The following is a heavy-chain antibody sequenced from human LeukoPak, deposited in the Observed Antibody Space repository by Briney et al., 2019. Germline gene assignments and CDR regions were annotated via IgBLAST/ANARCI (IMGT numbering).Heavy chain of an antibody. CDR1: GFTFSSYA. CDR3: AKDFPYDSSGYLGVTDY. CDR2: ISYDGSNK. V-gene: IGHV3-30*07. Sequence: PGGSLRLSCAASGFTFSSYAMHWVRQAPGKGPEWVAVISYDGSNKYYADSVKGRFTISRDNSKNTLYLQMNSLRAEDTAVYYCAKDFPYDSSGYLGVTDYWGQGTLVTVSS. D-gene: IGHD3-22*01. J-gene: IGHJ4*02.